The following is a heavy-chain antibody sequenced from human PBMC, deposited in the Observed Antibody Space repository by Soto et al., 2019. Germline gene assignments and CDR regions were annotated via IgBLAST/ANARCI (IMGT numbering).Heavy chain of an antibody. CDR1: GCNFISYA. Sequence: GGSMRLPCAASGCNFISYAMSWVRQAQGKGLEWVSSISASGGSTYYADSVKGRFAISRDNSKNTLYLQMNSLRGEDTAVYYCARNSKGSSRYPLDYWVEGIRVTVSS. CDR3: ARNSKGSSRYPLDY. D-gene: IGHD6-6*01. CDR2: ISASGGST. V-gene: IGHV3-23*01. J-gene: IGHJ4*02.